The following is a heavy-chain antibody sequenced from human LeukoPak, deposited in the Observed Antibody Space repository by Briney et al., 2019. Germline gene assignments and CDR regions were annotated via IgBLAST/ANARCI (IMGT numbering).Heavy chain of an antibody. V-gene: IGHV3-23*01. CDR3: AKGTDTSGRQNFDI. Sequence: PGGSLRLSSAASGFSFSSYAMHCVGDVPGKVSEWLSTIVGSGTVTFYSDSLRGRFAISRDNCKNTLFLQMKRLRIADTDVYYCAKGTDTSGRQNFDIWGQGTLVTVSS. J-gene: IGHJ4*02. CDR2: IVGSGTVT. CDR1: GFSFSSYA. D-gene: IGHD3-22*01.